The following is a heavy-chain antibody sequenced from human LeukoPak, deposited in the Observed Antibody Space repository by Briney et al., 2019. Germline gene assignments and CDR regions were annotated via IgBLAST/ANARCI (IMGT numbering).Heavy chain of an antibody. Sequence: ASVKVSCKASGYTFTGYYMHWVRQAPGQGLEWMGWINPNSGGTNYAQKFQGRVTMTRGTSISTAYMELSRLRSDDTAVYYCARDLKFGGVIVPPGYWGQGTLVTVSS. CDR3: ARDLKFGGVIVPPGY. CDR1: GYTFTGYY. CDR2: INPNSGGT. V-gene: IGHV1-2*02. D-gene: IGHD3-16*02. J-gene: IGHJ4*02.